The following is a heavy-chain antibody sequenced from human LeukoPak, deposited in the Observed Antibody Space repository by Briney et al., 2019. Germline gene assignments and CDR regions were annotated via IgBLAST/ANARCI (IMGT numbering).Heavy chain of an antibody. V-gene: IGHV1-18*01. Sequence: ASVKVSCKASGYTFTSYGISWVRQAPGQGLEWMGWISAYNGNTNYAQKLQGRVTMTTDTSTSTAYMELSSLRSEDTAVYYCARGTTVTMIGDVFYYYMDVWGKGTTVTVSS. J-gene: IGHJ6*03. D-gene: IGHD4-17*01. CDR1: GYTFTSYG. CDR3: ARGTTVTMIGDVFYYYMDV. CDR2: ISAYNGNT.